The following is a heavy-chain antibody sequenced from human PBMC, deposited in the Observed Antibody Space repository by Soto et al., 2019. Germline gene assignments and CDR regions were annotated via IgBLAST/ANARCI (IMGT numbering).Heavy chain of an antibody. V-gene: IGHV4-4*02. Sequence: PSETLSLTCAVSGGSIRSSNWWSWVRQPPGKGLEWIGEIYHSGSTNYNPSLKSRVTISVDKSKNQFSLKLSSVTAADTAVYYCARYQGYCSSTSCYTGNNWFDPWGQGTLVTVSS. CDR2: IYHSGST. CDR3: ARYQGYCSSTSCYTGNNWFDP. CDR1: GGSIRSSNW. J-gene: IGHJ5*02. D-gene: IGHD2-2*02.